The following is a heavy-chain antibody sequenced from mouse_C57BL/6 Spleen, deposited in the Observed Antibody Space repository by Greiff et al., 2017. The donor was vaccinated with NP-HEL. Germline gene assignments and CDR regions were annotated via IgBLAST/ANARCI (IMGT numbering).Heavy chain of an antibody. CDR1: GYTFTSYG. D-gene: IGHD2-3*01. CDR2: IYPRSGNT. CDR3: ARFDGYSYAMDY. Sequence: VQLQQSGAELARPGASVKLSCKASGYTFTSYGISWVKQRTGQGLEWIGEIYPRSGNTYYNEKFKGKATLTADKSSSTAYMELRSLTSEDSAVYFWARFDGYSYAMDYWGQGTSVTVSS. V-gene: IGHV1-81*01. J-gene: IGHJ4*01.